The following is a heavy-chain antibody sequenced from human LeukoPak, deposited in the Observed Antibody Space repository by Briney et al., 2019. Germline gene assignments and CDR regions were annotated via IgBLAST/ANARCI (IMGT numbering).Heavy chain of an antibody. CDR1: GYTFTSYD. D-gene: IGHD3-22*01. CDR3: AREGGVYDSSGYYSGWFDP. V-gene: IGHV1-8*01. Sequence: GASVKVSCKASGYTFTSYDINWVRQATGQGLEWMGWMNPNSGNTGYAQKFQGRVTMTRNTSISTAYMELSSLRSEDTAVYYCAREGGVYDSSGYYSGWFDPWGQGTLVTVSS. CDR2: MNPNSGNT. J-gene: IGHJ5*02.